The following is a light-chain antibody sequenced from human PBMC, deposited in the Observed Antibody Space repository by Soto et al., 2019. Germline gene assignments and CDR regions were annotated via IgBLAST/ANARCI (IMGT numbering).Light chain of an antibody. CDR2: SNN. Sequence: QSVLTQPPSASGTPGQKVTISCSGSRYNIGSNTVNWYQQLPGTAPKLLIYSNNQRPSGVPDRFSGSKSGTSASLAISGLKSEDEADYYCASWDDSLKGWVFGGGTKLTVL. J-gene: IGLJ3*02. CDR3: ASWDDSLKGWV. V-gene: IGLV1-44*01. CDR1: RYNIGSNT.